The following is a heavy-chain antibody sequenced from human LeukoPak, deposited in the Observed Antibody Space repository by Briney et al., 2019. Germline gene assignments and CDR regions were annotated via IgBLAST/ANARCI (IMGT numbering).Heavy chain of an antibody. CDR2: IDGGGSST. D-gene: IGHD3-22*01. Sequence: GGSLRLSCVASGFTFSNHWMHWVRQVPGKGLVLVSRIDGGGSSTSYADSVKSRFSISRDNGENTLYLQMNSLRVEDTAVYYCARGPGSSGGAYVGDYWGHGTLVTVSS. CDR1: GFTFSNHW. CDR3: ARGPGSSGGAYVGDY. J-gene: IGHJ4*01. V-gene: IGHV3-74*01.